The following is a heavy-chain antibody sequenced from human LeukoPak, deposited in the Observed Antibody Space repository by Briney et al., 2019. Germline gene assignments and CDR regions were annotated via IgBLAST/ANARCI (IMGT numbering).Heavy chain of an antibody. D-gene: IGHD2-21*01. V-gene: IGHV4-34*01. CDR1: GGSFSGYY. Sequence: PSETLSLTCAVYGGSFSGYYWSWIRQPPGKGLEWIGEINHSGSTNYNPSLKSRVTISVDTSKNQFSLKLSSVTAADTAVYYCVRHIYGSYYYGMDVWGQGTTVTVSS. J-gene: IGHJ6*02. CDR2: INHSGST. CDR3: VRHIYGSYYYGMDV.